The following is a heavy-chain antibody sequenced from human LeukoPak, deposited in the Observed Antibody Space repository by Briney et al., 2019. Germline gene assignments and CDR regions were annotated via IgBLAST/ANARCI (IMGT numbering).Heavy chain of an antibody. J-gene: IGHJ4*02. CDR3: TRDLGITAR. CDR1: GGSISSSN. Sequence: PSETLSLTCAVSGGSISSSNWWSWVRQPPGKGLEWVSYISSSSSTIYYTDSVKGRFTISRDNAKNSLYLQMNSLRAEDTAVYYCTRDLGITARWGQGTLVTVSS. CDR2: ISSSSSTI. V-gene: IGHV3-48*01. D-gene: IGHD6-6*01.